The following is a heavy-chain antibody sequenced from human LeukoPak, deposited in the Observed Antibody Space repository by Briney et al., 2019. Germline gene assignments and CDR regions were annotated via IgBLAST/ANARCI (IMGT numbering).Heavy chain of an antibody. CDR1: VGSLSSYY. D-gene: IGHD3-10*01. Sequence: SETLSLTCTVSVGSLSSYYWSWIRQPRGKGVEWIGNILYSGGPYYSPSLTSRVTISLDTARNQFSLKLNAVTAAGTALYYCAKSNGYGLVDIWGQGTMVTVSS. CDR3: AKSNGYGLVDI. J-gene: IGHJ3*02. V-gene: IGHV4-59*04. CDR2: ILYSGGP.